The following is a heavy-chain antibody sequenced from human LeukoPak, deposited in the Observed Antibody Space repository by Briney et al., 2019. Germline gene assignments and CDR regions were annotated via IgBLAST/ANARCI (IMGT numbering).Heavy chain of an antibody. CDR1: GFILSNYW. CDR3: AALPAAIDY. V-gene: IGHV3-23*01. CDR2: ISGSGGST. Sequence: SGGSLRLSCAASGFILSNYWMSWVRQAPGKGLEWVSAISGSGGSTYYADSVKGRFTISRDNSKNTLYLQMNSLRAEDTAVYYCAALPAAIDYWGQGTLVTVSS. D-gene: IGHD2-2*02. J-gene: IGHJ4*02.